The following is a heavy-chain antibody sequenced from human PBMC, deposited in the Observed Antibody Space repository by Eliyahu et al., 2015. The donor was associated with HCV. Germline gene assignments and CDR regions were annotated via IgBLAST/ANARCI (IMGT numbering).Heavy chain of an antibody. CDR3: ARGQGLLTGYSNTIYMDV. D-gene: IGHD3-9*01. Sequence: QVQLQESGPGLVKPSETLSLTCXVSGASISSYYWTWIRQPAGKGLEWIGRTYTSGSTNDNPSLKSRVTMSLDRSKNQFSLKLSSVTAADTAVYYCARGQGLLTGYSNTIYMDVWGKGTTVTVSS. V-gene: IGHV4-4*07. J-gene: IGHJ6*03. CDR1: GASISSYY. CDR2: TYTSGST.